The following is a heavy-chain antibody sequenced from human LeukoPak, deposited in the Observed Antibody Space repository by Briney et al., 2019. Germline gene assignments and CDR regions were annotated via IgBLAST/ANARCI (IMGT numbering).Heavy chain of an antibody. CDR1: GGTFTSYA. J-gene: IGHJ3*02. CDR3: ARSRAAAEGAFDI. D-gene: IGHD6-13*01. V-gene: IGHV1-69*04. Sequence: ASVKVSCKASGGTFTSYAISWVRQAPGQGLEWMGRIIPILGIANYAQKFQGRVTITADKSTSTAYMELSSLRSEGTAVYYCARSRAAAEGAFDIWGQGTMVTVSS. CDR2: IIPILGIA.